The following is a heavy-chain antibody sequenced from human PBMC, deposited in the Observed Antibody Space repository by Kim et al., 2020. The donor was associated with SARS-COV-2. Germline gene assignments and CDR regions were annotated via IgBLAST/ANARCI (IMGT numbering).Heavy chain of an antibody. V-gene: IGHV1-2*02. D-gene: IGHD5-18*01. J-gene: IGHJ3*02. CDR1: GYTFTGYY. CDR3: ARGGYSYGLGGDAFDI. Sequence: ASVKVSCKASGYTFTGYYMHWVRQAPGQGLEWMGWINPNSGGTNYARNFQGRVTMTRDTPISTAYMELSRLRSDDTAVFYCARGGYSYGLGGDAFDIWG. CDR2: INPNSGGT.